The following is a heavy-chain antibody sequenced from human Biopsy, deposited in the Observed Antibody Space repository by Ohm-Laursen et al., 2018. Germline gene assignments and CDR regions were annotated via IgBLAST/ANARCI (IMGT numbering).Heavy chain of an antibody. Sequence: SLRLSCAASGFNFNHYDMHWVRHAPGKGLEWVSSISWSNDNIHYADSVKGRFTISRDNAKNSLYLQMNSLRAGDTAVYYCARSRGSSRNATVYYDGMDVWGQGTTVTVSS. J-gene: IGHJ6*02. CDR3: ARSRGSSRNATVYYDGMDV. V-gene: IGHV3-9*01. D-gene: IGHD3-16*01. CDR1: GFNFNHYD. CDR2: ISWSNDNI.